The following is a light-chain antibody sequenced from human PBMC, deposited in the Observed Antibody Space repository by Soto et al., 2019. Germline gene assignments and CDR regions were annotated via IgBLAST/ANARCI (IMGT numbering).Light chain of an antibody. J-gene: IGLJ1*01. V-gene: IGLV2-14*01. Sequence: QSVLTQPASVSGSPGQSITISRTGTSSDVCGYNYVSWYQQHPGKAPKFMIYDVSNRPSGVSNRFSGSKSGNTASLAISGLQAEDEADYYCSSYTTSNTRQIVFGTGTKVTVL. CDR3: SSYTTSNTRQIV. CDR2: DVS. CDR1: SSDVCGYNY.